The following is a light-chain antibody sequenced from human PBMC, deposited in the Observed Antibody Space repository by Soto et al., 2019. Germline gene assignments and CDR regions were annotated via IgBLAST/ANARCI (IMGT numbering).Light chain of an antibody. CDR2: GAS. J-gene: IGKJ1*01. Sequence: EIVLTQSPGTLSLSPGERATLSCRASQTVSNNFLAWYQQKPGQAPRLLIYGASTRATGIPDRFSGSGSGTDFTLTISRLEPDDFAVYYCQQYATSPPRTFGQGTKVDIK. CDR1: QTVSNNF. CDR3: QQYATSPPRT. V-gene: IGKV3-20*01.